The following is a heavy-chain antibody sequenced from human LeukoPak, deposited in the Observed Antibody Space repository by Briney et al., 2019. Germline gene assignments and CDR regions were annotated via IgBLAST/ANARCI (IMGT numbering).Heavy chain of an antibody. D-gene: IGHD3-16*01. CDR1: GFTFDDYA. CDR3: AKDIGDYGDYVAY. CDR2: ISWNSGSI. V-gene: IGHV3-9*01. Sequence: GGSLRLSRAASGFTFDDYAMHWVRQAPGKGLEWVSGISWNSGSIGYADSVKGRFTISRDNAKNSLYLQMNSLRAEDTALYYCAKDIGDYGDYVAYWGQGTLVTVSS. J-gene: IGHJ4*02.